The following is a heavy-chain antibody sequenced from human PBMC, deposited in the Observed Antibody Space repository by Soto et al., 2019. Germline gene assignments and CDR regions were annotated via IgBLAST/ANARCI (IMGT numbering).Heavy chain of an antibody. J-gene: IGHJ4*02. Sequence: SETLSLTCTVSGGSVSSENYYWGWIRHPPGKGLEWVGYINYSGSTSFHPSLKSRVTMSLDTAKNQFSMKLTSVTAADTAVYFCARFEYSSSSAAFWGPGTMVTVYS. D-gene: IGHD5-18*01. CDR2: INYSGST. CDR3: ARFEYSSSSAAF. CDR1: GGSVSSENYY. V-gene: IGHV4-61*01.